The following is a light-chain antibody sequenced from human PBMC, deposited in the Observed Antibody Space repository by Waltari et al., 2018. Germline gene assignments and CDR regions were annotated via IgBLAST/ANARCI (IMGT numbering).Light chain of an antibody. V-gene: IGLV4-69*01. J-gene: IGLJ3*02. CDR1: SGHSSYA. CDR3: QTWGTLSWV. CDR2: LNSDGSH. Sequence: QLVLTQSPSASASLGASVKLTCTLSSGHSSYAIAWHQQQPEKGPRYLMKLNSDGSHSKGDGIPDRFSGSSSGAERYLTISSLQSEDEADYYCQTWGTLSWVFGGGTKLTVL.